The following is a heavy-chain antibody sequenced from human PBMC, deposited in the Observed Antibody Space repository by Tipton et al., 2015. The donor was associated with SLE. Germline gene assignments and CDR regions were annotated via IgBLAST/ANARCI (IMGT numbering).Heavy chain of an antibody. CDR3: ARRLAYYYYYMDV. CDR2: ISWNSGSI. V-gene: IGHV3-9*01. CDR1: GFTFDDYA. J-gene: IGHJ6*03. Sequence: SLRLSCAASGFTFDDYAMHWVRQAPGKGLEWVSGISWNSGSIAYADSVRGRFTISRDNAKNSLYLQMNSLRAEDTAVYYCARRLAYYYYYMDVWGKGTTVTVSS. D-gene: IGHD6-19*01.